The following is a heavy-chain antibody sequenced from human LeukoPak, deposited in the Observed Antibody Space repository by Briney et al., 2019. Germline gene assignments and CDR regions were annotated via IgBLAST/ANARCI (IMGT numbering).Heavy chain of an antibody. D-gene: IGHD1-26*01. CDR3: ARVVYSRSNGMDV. J-gene: IGHJ6*02. V-gene: IGHV4-59*01. Sequence: PSETLSLTCTVSGDSINSYYWSWIRQPPGKGLEWIRLIYYSGSTNYNPSLKSRVTISVDTSKNQFSLKLSTVTAADTAVYYCARVVYSRSNGMDVWGQGTTVTVSS. CDR1: GDSINSYY. CDR2: IYYSGST.